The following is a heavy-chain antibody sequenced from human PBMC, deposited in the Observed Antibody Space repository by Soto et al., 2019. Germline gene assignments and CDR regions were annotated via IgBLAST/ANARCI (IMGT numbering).Heavy chain of an antibody. V-gene: IGHV2-5*02. CDR2: IHWDDDK. CDR3: ARTDVKWSTGFDY. Sequence: QITLKESGPTLVKPTQTLTLSCSFSGFALSTSGVGVGWIRQPPGKALEWLALIHWDDDKRYSPSLKSRLTITKDNHKNKIVFTMTSMDPEDTATYYCARTDVKWSTGFDYWGQGTLVTVSS. J-gene: IGHJ4*02. D-gene: IGHD1-26*01. CDR1: GFALSTSGVG.